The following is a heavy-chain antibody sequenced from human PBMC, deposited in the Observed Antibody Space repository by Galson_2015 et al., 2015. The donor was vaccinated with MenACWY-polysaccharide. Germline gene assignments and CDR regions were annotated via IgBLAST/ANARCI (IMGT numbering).Heavy chain of an antibody. J-gene: IGHJ3*02. V-gene: IGHV3-23*01. CDR2: ISGSGGST. Sequence: SLRLSCAASGFTFSSYAMSWVRQAPGKGLEWVSAISGSGGSTYYADSVKGRFTISRDNSKNTLYLQMNSLRAEDTAVYYCAKDQQWVGVSTDAFDIWGQGTMVTVSS. CDR3: AKDQQWVGVSTDAFDI. D-gene: IGHD6-19*01. CDR1: GFTFSSYA.